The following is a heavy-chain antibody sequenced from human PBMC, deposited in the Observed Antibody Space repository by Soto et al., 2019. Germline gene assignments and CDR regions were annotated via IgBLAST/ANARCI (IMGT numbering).Heavy chain of an antibody. CDR2: IYYSGST. D-gene: IGHD6-13*01. Sequence: PSETLSLTCTVSGGSISSYYWSWIRQPPGKGLEWIGDIYYSGSTNYNPSLKSRVTISVDTSKNQFSLKLSSVTAADTAVYYCAGVSGSSCSWYGYYYYGMDVWGQGTTGTGS. CDR1: GGSISSYY. J-gene: IGHJ6*02. V-gene: IGHV4-59*01. CDR3: AGVSGSSCSWYGYYYYGMDV.